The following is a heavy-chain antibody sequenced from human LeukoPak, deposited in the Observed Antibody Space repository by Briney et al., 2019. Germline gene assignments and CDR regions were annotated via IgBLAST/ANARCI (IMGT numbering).Heavy chain of an antibody. D-gene: IGHD6-13*01. CDR1: GFTFSSCA. V-gene: IGHV3-23*01. CDR3: ATNSSSWYIDQ. J-gene: IGHJ4*01. Sequence: GGSLRLSCAASGFTFSSCAMTWVRQAPGKGLQWVSDISGNGYSTYYADSLKGRFTISRDNSKNTLYLQMNSLRAEDTAVYYCATNSSSWYIDQCGHGTLVTVSS. CDR2: ISGNGYST.